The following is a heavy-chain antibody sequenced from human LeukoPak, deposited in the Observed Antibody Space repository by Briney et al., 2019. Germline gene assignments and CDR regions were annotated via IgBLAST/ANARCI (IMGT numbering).Heavy chain of an antibody. CDR2: IYYSGST. D-gene: IGHD3-10*01. Sequence: PSETLSLTCTVSGGSISSGDYYWRWIRQPPGTGLEWIGYIYYSGSTYYNPSLKSRVTISVDTSKNQFSLKLSSVTAADTAVYYCARDPGSMDAFDIWGQGTMVTVSS. CDR1: GGSISSGDYY. V-gene: IGHV4-30-4*01. J-gene: IGHJ3*02. CDR3: ARDPGSMDAFDI.